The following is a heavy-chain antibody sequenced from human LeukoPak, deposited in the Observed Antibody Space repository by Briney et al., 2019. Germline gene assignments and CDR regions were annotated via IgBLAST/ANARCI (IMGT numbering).Heavy chain of an antibody. J-gene: IGHJ4*02. D-gene: IGHD5-18*01. V-gene: IGHV3-21*01. CDR2: ISSSSSYI. Sequence: GGSLRLSCAASGFTFSSYSMNWVRQAPGKGLEWVSSISSSSSYIYYADSVKGRFTISRDNAKNSLYLQMNSLRAEDTAVYYCARKSFDTAGGFDYWGQGTLVTVSS. CDR1: GFTFSSYS. CDR3: ARKSFDTAGGFDY.